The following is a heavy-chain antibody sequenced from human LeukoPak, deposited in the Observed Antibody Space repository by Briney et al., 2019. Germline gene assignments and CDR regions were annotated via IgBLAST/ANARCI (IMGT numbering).Heavy chain of an antibody. CDR2: MNPNSGNP. J-gene: IGHJ4*02. CDR1: GYTFTSYD. Sequence: ASVKVSCKASGYTFTSYDINWVRQATGQGLEGMGWMNPNSGNPGYAQKFQGRVTMTRNTSISTDYMELSSLRSEDTAVYYCARGGGLLRFEPFDYWGQGTLVTVSS. V-gene: IGHV1-8*01. CDR3: ARGGGLLRFEPFDY. D-gene: IGHD3-3*01.